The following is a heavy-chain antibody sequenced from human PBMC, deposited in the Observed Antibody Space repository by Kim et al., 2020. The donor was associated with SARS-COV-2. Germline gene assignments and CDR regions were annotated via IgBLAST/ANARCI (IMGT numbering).Heavy chain of an antibody. D-gene: IGHD3-10*01. V-gene: IGHV1-69*04. J-gene: IGHJ6*02. CDR3: ARDPGEGGYGMDV. Sequence: AQKFQGRVPITADKSTSTAYMELSSLRSEDTAVYYCARDPGEGGYGMDVWGQGTTVTVSS.